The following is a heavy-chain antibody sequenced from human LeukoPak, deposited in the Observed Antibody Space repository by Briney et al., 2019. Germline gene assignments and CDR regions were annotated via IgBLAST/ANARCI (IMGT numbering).Heavy chain of an antibody. D-gene: IGHD3-9*01. Sequence: SETLSLTCAVYGGSFSGYYWSWIRQPPGKGLEWIGEINHSGSTNYNPSLKSRVTISVDTSKNQFSLKLSSVTAADTAVYYCARRYFDWLPPQRGAFDIWGQGTMVTVSS. V-gene: IGHV4-34*01. J-gene: IGHJ3*02. CDR1: GGSFSGYY. CDR2: INHSGST. CDR3: ARRYFDWLPPQRGAFDI.